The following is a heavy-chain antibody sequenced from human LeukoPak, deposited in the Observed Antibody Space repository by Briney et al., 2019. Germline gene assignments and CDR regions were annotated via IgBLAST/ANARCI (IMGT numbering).Heavy chain of an antibody. D-gene: IGHD3-22*01. CDR1: GGSISSTSYY. CDR2: IYYSGST. CDR3: ARVRYDSSDYYYEEHYFDY. V-gene: IGHV4-39*07. J-gene: IGHJ4*02. Sequence: SETLSLTCTVSGGSISSTSYYWGWIRQPPGKGLECVGTIYYSGSTYYNPSLKSRVTISIDTSKNQFSLKLSSVTAADTAVYYCARVRYDSSDYYYEEHYFDYWGQGTLVTVSS.